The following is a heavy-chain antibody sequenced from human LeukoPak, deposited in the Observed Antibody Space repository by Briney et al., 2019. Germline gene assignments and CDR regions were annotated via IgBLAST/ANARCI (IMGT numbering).Heavy chain of an antibody. CDR3: ARDQPINPSVSAFDI. D-gene: IGHD3-10*01. CDR1: GGTFSSYA. V-gene: IGHV1-69*06. CDR2: IIPIFGTA. Sequence: ASVKVSCKASGGTFSSYAISWVRQAPGQGLEWMGGIIPIFGTANYAQKFQGRVAITADKSTSTAYMELSSLRSEDTAVYYCARDQPINPSVSAFDIWGQGTMVTVSS. J-gene: IGHJ3*02.